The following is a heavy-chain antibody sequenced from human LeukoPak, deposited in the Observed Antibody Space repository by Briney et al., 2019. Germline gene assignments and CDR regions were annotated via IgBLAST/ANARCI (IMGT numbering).Heavy chain of an antibody. D-gene: IGHD3-22*01. CDR2: ISYDGSNK. Sequence: GRSLRLSCAASGFTFSSYAMHWVRQAPGKGLEWVAVISYDGSNKYYADSVKGRFTISRDNSKNTLYLQMNSLRAEDTAVYYCARGPHITMIVVVAFDIWGQGIMVTVSS. V-gene: IGHV3-30-3*01. CDR3: ARGPHITMIVVVAFDI. J-gene: IGHJ3*02. CDR1: GFTFSSYA.